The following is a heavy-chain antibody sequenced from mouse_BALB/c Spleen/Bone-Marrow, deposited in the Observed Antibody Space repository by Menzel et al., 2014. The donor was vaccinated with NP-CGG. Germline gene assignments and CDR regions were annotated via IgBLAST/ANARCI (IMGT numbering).Heavy chain of an antibody. J-gene: IGHJ4*01. CDR3: ARRGWYYAMDY. CDR2: INDGGSYT. V-gene: IGHV5-4*02. CDR1: DYY. Sequence: DYYMYWVRQNPEKRLEWVATINDGGSYTYYPDSVKGRFTISRDNAKNNLYLQMSSLKSEDTAMYYCARRGWYYAMDYWGQGTSVTVSS. D-gene: IGHD2-3*01.